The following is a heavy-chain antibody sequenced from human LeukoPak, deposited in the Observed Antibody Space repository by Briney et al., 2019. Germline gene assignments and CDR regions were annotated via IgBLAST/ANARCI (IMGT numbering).Heavy chain of an antibody. CDR2: IKQDGSEK. CDR3: ARVRFGTAAGYFDY. CDR1: GFTFISHW. J-gene: IGHJ4*02. V-gene: IGHV3-7*01. D-gene: IGHD6-13*01. Sequence: GGSLRLSCLAPGFTFISHWLSWVRQPPGKGLDWVANIKQDGSEKYYVDSVKGRFTISRDNAKNSLYLQMNSLRAEDTAVYYCARVRFGTAAGYFDYWGQGTLVTVSS.